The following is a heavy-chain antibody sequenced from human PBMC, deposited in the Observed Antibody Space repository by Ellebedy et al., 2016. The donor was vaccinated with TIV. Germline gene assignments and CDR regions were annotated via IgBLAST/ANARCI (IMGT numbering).Heavy chain of an antibody. V-gene: IGHV4-34*01. CDR1: GGSFSGYY. CDR3: ARTRKSIAARHTESIVATIRWAFDI. Sequence: SETLSLTCAVYGGSFSGYYWSWIRQPPGKGLEWIGEINHSGSTNYNPSLKSRVTISVDTSKNQFSLKLSSVTAADTAVYYCARTRKSIAARHTESIVATIRWAFDIWGQGTMVTVSS. D-gene: IGHD5-12*01. J-gene: IGHJ3*02. CDR2: INHSGST.